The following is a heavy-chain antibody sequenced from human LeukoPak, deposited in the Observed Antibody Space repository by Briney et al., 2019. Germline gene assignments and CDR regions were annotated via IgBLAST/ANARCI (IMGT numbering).Heavy chain of an antibody. CDR3: AKDSGFNWFDP. J-gene: IGHJ5*02. CDR2: ISSGSSYI. CDR1: GFTFRKYN. Sequence: GGSLRLSCAASGFTFRKYNMNWVRQAPGKGLEWVSAISSGSSYIYYADSVKGRFTISRDNSKNTLYLQMNSLRAEDTAVYYCAKDSGFNWFDPWGQGTLVTVSS. V-gene: IGHV3-21*01.